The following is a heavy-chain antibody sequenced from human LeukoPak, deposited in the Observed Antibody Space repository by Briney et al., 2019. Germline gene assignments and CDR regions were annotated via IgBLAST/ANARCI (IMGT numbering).Heavy chain of an antibody. J-gene: IGHJ4*02. CDR2: ISWDGGST. CDR1: GFIFDDYS. CDR3: AKDGKNYFDY. V-gene: IGHV3-43D*03. Sequence: GGSLRLSCAASGFIFDDYSMHWVRQVTGKGLEWVSLISWDGGSTYYADSVKGRFTISRDNSKNSLYLQMNSLRAEDTALYYCAKDGKNYFDYWGQGTLVTVSS.